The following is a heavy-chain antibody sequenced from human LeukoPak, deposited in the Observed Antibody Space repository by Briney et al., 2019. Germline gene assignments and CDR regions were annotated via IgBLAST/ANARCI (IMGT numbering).Heavy chain of an antibody. V-gene: IGHV3-11*05. D-gene: IGHD2-2*01. J-gene: IGHJ5*02. CDR3: ARDSAHIVVVPVVIPPGLDNWFDP. CDR1: GFTFSDYY. CDR2: ISGSSTNT. Sequence: GGSLRLSCAASGFTFSDYYMSWIRQAPGKGLEWVSYISGSSTNTKYADSVKGRFTISRDNAKNSLYLQMNSLRAEDTAVYYCARDSAHIVVVPVVIPPGLDNWFDPWGQGTLVTVSS.